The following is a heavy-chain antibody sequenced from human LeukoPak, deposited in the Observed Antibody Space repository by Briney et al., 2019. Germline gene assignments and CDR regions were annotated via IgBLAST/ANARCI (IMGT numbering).Heavy chain of an antibody. CDR2: INPSGGST. D-gene: IGHD2-15*01. CDR1: GYTFTSYY. CDR3: ATDLGYCSGGSCYARNAFDI. J-gene: IGHJ3*02. Sequence: ASVKVSCKASGYTFTSYYMHWVRQAPGQGLEWMGIINPSGGSTSYAQKFQGRVTMTRDTSTSTVYMELSSLRSEDTAVYYCATDLGYCSGGSCYARNAFDIWGQGTMVTVSS. V-gene: IGHV1-46*01.